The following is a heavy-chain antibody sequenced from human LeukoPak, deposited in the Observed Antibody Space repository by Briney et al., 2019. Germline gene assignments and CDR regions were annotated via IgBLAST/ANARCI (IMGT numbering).Heavy chain of an antibody. CDR1: GFTFSSYA. J-gene: IGHJ4*02. CDR2: ISDSGGRT. V-gene: IGHV3-23*01. CDR3: ARDSGGGYYYFDY. D-gene: IGHD1-26*01. Sequence: GGSLRLSCAASGFTFSSYAMSWVRQAPGKGLKWVSAISDSGGRTYYADSVKGRFTISRDNSKSTLYLQVNSLRAEDTAVYYCARDSGGGYYYFDYWGQGTLVTVSS.